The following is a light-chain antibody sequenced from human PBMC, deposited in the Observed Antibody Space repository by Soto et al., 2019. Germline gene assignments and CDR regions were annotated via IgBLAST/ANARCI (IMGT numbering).Light chain of an antibody. Sequence: EIVMTQSPGTLSVSPGERATLSCRASQSVSVNLSWYQQKPGQAPSLLIYGVSTRATGIPARFSGSESVTEFALNISSLQSEDFAVYYCQQYNDWPFTFGPGTKVDIK. V-gene: IGKV3-15*01. J-gene: IGKJ3*01. CDR2: GVS. CDR3: QQYNDWPFT. CDR1: QSVSVN.